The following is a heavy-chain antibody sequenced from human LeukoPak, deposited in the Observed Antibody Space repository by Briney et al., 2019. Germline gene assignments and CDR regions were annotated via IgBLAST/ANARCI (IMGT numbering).Heavy chain of an antibody. Sequence: PSQTLSLTCSVSGASINSGDYYWNWIRQSPGQGLEWIGYISHSGSTRYNPSLKSPVSIFMDTSRNQFSLEVNPVTAADTAVYYCARGYDFWSNYFDYWGQGILVTVTS. CDR3: ARGYDFWSNYFDY. J-gene: IGHJ4*02. CDR2: ISHSGST. V-gene: IGHV4-30-4*01. D-gene: IGHD3-3*01. CDR1: GASINSGDYY.